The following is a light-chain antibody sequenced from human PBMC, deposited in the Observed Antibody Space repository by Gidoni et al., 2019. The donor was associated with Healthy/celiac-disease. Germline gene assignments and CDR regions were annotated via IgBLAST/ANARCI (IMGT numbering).Light chain of an antibody. CDR3: QQYNNWPPDGGS. Sequence: EIEMTQSPVTLSVSPGERATLSCRASQSVSSNLAWYQRKPGQAPRLLIYGASTRATGIPARFSGSGSGTEFTLTISSLQSEDFAVYYCQQYNNWPPDGGSFGQGTKLEIK. J-gene: IGKJ2*04. CDR1: QSVSSN. CDR2: GAS. V-gene: IGKV3-15*01.